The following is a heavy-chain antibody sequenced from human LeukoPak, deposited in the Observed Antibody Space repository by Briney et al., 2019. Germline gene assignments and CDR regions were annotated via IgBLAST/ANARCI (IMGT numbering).Heavy chain of an antibody. Sequence: GASVKVSCKASGCTFTSYGIIWVRQAPGQRLEGMGWISAYNGHTNYAQQLQGRVTMNTDTSTSTAYSELRSLRSDDTGVYYCAIHCSGGSCYLYGSSYWGEGTLVTVSS. CDR3: AIHCSGGSCYLYGSSY. D-gene: IGHD2-15*01. J-gene: IGHJ4*02. V-gene: IGHV1-18*01. CDR2: ISAYNGHT. CDR1: GCTFTSYG.